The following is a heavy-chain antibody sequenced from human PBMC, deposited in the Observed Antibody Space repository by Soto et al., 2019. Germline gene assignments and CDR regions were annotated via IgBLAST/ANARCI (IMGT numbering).Heavy chain of an antibody. J-gene: IGHJ4*01. CDR1: GFSFSNYA. Sequence: GGSLRLSCAASGFSFSNYAMTWVRQAPGKGLEWVSAISGSSSITYYADSVKGRFTISRENAKNTLYLQMNSLRAEDTAVYYCARDVRKYGDYSYYFDYWGQEPWSPSPQ. V-gene: IGHV3-23*01. CDR3: ARDVRKYGDYSYYFDY. CDR2: ISGSSSIT. D-gene: IGHD4-17*01.